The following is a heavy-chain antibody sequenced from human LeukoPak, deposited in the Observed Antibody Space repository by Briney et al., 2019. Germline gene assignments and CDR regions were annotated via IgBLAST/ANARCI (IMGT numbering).Heavy chain of an antibody. J-gene: IGHJ4*02. CDR2: INPDSGDT. CDR3: ARDSSRSTWYGGSSD. V-gene: IGHV1-2*02. CDR1: GYTFTGHY. D-gene: IGHD6-13*01. Sequence: ASVKVSCKASGYTFTGHYIHWVRQAPGQGLGWMGYINPDSGDTNYAQKFQGRVTLTGDTSITTTYMDLSSLRSDDTAVYYCARDSSRSTWYGGSSDWGQGTLVIVSS.